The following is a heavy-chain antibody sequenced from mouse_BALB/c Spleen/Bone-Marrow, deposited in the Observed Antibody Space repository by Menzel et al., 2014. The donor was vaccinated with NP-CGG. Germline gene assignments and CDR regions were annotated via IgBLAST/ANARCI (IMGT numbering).Heavy chain of an antibody. CDR2: IWSGGGT. D-gene: IGHD2-1*01. J-gene: IGHJ4*01. CDR1: GFSLTTYD. Sequence: QVQLQQSGPGLVQPSQSLSITCTVSGFSLTTYDVVWVRQSPGKGLEWLGVIWSGGGTDYNAALISRLSINKDNSKSQVFFKMNNLQAYDTAIYYCARRNGNFRYYAMDYWGQGTSVTVSS. V-gene: IGHV2-2*01. CDR3: ARRNGNFRYYAMDY.